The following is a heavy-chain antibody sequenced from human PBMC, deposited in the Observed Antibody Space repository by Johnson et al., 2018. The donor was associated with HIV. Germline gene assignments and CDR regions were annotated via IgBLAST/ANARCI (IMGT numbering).Heavy chain of an antibody. CDR2: ISYDGSNK. Sequence: QVQLVESGGGLVQPGGSLRLSCAASGFTFSSYAMHWVRQAPGKGLEWVAVISYDGSNKYYADSVMGRFTISRDNSKNSLYLQMNSLRAEDTAVYYCARPSLWDSSDYLGGDGFDFWGQGTMVTVSS. V-gene: IGHV3-30*04. D-gene: IGHD3-22*01. J-gene: IGHJ3*01. CDR1: GFTFSSYA. CDR3: ARPSLWDSSDYLGGDGFDF.